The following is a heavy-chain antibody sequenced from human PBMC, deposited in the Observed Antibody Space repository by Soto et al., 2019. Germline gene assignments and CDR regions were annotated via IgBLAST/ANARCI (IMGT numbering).Heavy chain of an antibody. Sequence: SLRLPCAASGLTLDDYAMQWDRQAPGKGLEWVSGISWNSDKIGYADSVKGRFTISRDNPKISLYLQMNSLRVEDTALYYCAKGIQATTPVAIDYCGQVTLVTVSS. CDR1: GLTLDDYA. CDR2: ISWNSDKI. D-gene: IGHD1-26*01. V-gene: IGHV3-9*01. CDR3: AKGIQATTPVAIDY. J-gene: IGHJ4*02.